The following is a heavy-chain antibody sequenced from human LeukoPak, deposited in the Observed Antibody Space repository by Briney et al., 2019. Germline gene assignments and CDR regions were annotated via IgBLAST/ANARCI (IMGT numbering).Heavy chain of an antibody. CDR3: ARDDPGIAAAGTFGMDV. D-gene: IGHD6-13*01. Sequence: SVKVSCKASGGTFSSYAISWVRQAPGQGLEWMGGIIPIFGTANYAQKFQGRVTITADESTSTAYMELSRLRSDDTAVYYCARDDPGIAAAGTFGMDVWGQGTTVTVSS. V-gene: IGHV1-69*13. CDR1: GGTFSSYA. J-gene: IGHJ6*02. CDR2: IIPIFGTA.